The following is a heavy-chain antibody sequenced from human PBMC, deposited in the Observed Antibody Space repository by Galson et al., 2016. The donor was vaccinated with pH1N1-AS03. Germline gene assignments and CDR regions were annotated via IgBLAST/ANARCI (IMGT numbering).Heavy chain of an antibody. CDR3: TRESSGLGRGLDY. Sequence: SETLSLTCRVSGGSLSGYFWTWIRQPAGKGLEWTGRMDPTGRRNYKSSLESRVSMSVDTSKHEISLRLTSVTAADTAVYYCTRESSGLGRGLDYWGQGTLVTVSS. CDR1: GGSLSGYF. J-gene: IGHJ4*02. CDR2: MDPTGRR. V-gene: IGHV4-4*07. D-gene: IGHD3-10*01.